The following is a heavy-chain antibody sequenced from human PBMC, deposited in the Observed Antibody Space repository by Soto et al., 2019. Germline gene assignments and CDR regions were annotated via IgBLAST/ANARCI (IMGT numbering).Heavy chain of an antibody. CDR3: ARRHLAVAVSPWCDP. CDR1: GLSITDSEMG. CDR2: IASSGEK. J-gene: IGHJ5*02. V-gene: IGHV2-26*01. Sequence: QVTLKESGPVLVKPTETLTLRCTVSGLSITDSEMGVSWIRQPPGQPLEWLAHIASSGEKSYRKFLKSRLANAKNTSKSQIVLTMTNMDPADTATYYCARRHLAVAVSPWCDPWGQGIPVTVSS. D-gene: IGHD6-19*01.